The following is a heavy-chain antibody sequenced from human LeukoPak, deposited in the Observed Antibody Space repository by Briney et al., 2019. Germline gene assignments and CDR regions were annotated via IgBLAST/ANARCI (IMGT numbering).Heavy chain of an antibody. D-gene: IGHD2-15*01. V-gene: IGHV3-21*04. CDR3: TRLGYCSGGSCYSMRAFDI. CDR2: ISGSNSYI. J-gene: IGHJ3*02. Sequence: PGGSLRLSCAASGFTFNSYSMNWVRQAPGKGLEWVSSISGSNSYIYYADSMKGRFTISRDNAKNSLYLQMNSLRAEDTAVYYCTRLGYCSGGSCYSMRAFDIWGQGTMVTVSS. CDR1: GFTFNSYS.